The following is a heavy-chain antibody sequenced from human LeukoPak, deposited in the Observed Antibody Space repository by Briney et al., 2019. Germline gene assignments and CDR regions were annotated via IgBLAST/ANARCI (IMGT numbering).Heavy chain of an antibody. CDR3: ARVGEFLRSPYYYMDV. D-gene: IGHD3-3*01. J-gene: IGHJ6*03. Sequence: PGGSLRLSCAASGFTVSSNYMTWVRQTPGKGLEWVANIKQDGNEIYYLDSVKGRFTISRDNAKNSLYMQMNSLRAEDTAVYYCARVGEFLRSPYYYMDVWGKGTTVTVSS. CDR1: GFTVSSNY. CDR2: IKQDGNEI. V-gene: IGHV3-7*01.